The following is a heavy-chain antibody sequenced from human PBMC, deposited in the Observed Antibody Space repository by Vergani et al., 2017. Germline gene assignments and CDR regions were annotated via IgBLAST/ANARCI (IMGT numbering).Heavy chain of an antibody. J-gene: IGHJ4*02. CDR1: GFTFSSYA. Sequence: EVQLLESGGGLVQPGGSLRLSCAASGFTFSSYAMSWVRQAPGKGLEWVSAISGSGSTIYYADSVKGRFTISRDNAKNSLYLQMNSLRAEDTAVYYCAAGQSGAYWGQGTLVTVSS. D-gene: IGHD3-10*01. V-gene: IGHV3-23*01. CDR2: ISGSGSTI. CDR3: AAGQSGAY.